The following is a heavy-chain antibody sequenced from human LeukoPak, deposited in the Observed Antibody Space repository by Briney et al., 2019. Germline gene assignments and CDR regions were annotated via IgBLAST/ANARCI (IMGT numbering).Heavy chain of an antibody. D-gene: IGHD3-10*01. J-gene: IGHJ4*02. CDR1: GFSFCSSG. V-gene: IGHV3-30*02. CDR3: ARQLLWHDY. Sequence: GGSLRLSCAESGFSFCSSGTHWVCPAPGEGLERVALIRYDGSNIYDAYSVKSRFTISRDNSKNTLYLQMNSLRAEDTAVYCCARQLLWHDYWGQGTLVTVS. CDR2: IRYDGSNI.